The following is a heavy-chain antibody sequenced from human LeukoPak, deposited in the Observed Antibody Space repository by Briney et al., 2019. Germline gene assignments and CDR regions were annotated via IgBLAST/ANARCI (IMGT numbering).Heavy chain of an antibody. Sequence: ASVKVSCKASGYTFTSYGISWVRQAPGQGLEWMGWISGYNGNTNYAQNLQGRVTMTTDTSTSTAYMELSRLRSDDTAVYYCARDGTGATMSRHEAFDIWGQGTMVTVSS. V-gene: IGHV1-18*01. CDR3: ARDGTGATMSRHEAFDI. J-gene: IGHJ3*02. D-gene: IGHD1-26*01. CDR2: ISGYNGNT. CDR1: GYTFTSYG.